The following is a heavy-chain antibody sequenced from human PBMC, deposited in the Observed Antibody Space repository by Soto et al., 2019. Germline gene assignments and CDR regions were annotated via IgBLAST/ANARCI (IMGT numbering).Heavy chain of an antibody. CDR2: ISSSSSYI. CDR3: VRGTYGSEIH. V-gene: IGHV3-21*04. J-gene: IGHJ4*02. Sequence: PGGSLRLSCAASGFTFSSYSMKWVRQAPGKGLEWGSSISSSSSYIYYAYSVKGRFTISTHSSPTTLFLQMNSLRIEDTATYYCVRGTYGSEIHWGQGTKVTVSS. D-gene: IGHD3-10*01. CDR1: GFTFSSYS.